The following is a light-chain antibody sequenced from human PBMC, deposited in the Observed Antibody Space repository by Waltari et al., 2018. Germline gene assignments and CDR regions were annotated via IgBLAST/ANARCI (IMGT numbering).Light chain of an antibody. CDR2: GAS. J-gene: IGKJ1*01. CDR3: QHYLGLAGA. V-gene: IGKV3-20*01. CDR1: QSVSRA. Sequence: EIVLTQSTGTLSLPPGERATVSSRSRQSVSRALAWYQQKPGQAPRLLIYGASTRATGIPDRFSGSGSETGFSLTISRLGPDDFAVYYVQHYLGLAGAFGQGTTVEI.